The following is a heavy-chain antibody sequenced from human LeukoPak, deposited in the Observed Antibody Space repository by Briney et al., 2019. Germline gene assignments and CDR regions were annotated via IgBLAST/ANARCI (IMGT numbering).Heavy chain of an antibody. CDR3: ARENPRPHDFWSGNLDY. V-gene: IGHV4-4*07. Sequence: SETLSLTCTVSGGSISSYYWSWLRQPAGKGLEWIGRIYTSGSTNYNPSLKSRVTMSVDTSKNQFSLKLSSVTAADTAVYYCARENPRPHDFWSGNLDYWGQGTLVTVSS. J-gene: IGHJ4*02. CDR1: GGSISSYY. CDR2: IYTSGST. D-gene: IGHD3-3*01.